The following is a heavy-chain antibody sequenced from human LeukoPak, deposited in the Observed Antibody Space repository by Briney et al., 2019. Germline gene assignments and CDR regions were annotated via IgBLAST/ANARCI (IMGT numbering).Heavy chain of an antibody. D-gene: IGHD5-18*01. J-gene: IGHJ5*02. Sequence: SETQSLTYTVSGGSISSSSYYWGWIRQPPGKGLEWIGSIYYSGSTYYNPSLKSRVTISVDTSKNQFSLKLSSVTAADTAVYYCASTSTWIRLWYPIGWFDPWGQGTLVTVSS. CDR3: ASTSTWIRLWYPIGWFDP. CDR2: IYYSGST. V-gene: IGHV4-39*01. CDR1: GGSISSSSYY.